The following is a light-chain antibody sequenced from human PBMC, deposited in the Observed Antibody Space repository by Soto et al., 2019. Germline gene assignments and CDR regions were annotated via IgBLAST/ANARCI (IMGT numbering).Light chain of an antibody. CDR3: QQYNSYSWT. V-gene: IGKV1-5*03. CDR2: EAS. J-gene: IGKJ1*01. CDR1: QSISSW. Sequence: DIQMTQSPSTLSASVGDRVTITCRASQSISSWLAWYQQKPGKAPKVLIYEASSLESGVPSRFSGSGSGTEFTITISSLQPDDFATYYCQQYNSYSWTFGQGTKVEIK.